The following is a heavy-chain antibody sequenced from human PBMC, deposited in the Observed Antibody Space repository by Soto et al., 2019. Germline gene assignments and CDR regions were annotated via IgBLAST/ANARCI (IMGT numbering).Heavy chain of an antibody. CDR3: ARGAAAGVDYGMDV. CDR1: GGSMSSYY. D-gene: IGHD6-13*01. CDR2: IYTSRGT. V-gene: IGHV4-4*07. J-gene: IGHJ6*02. Sequence: PSETLSLTCTVSGGSMSSYYWSWIRQPAGKGLEWIGRIYTSRGTNYGPSLKSRVTISIDTSKNQFSLKLSSVTAADTAMYYCARGAAAGVDYGMDVWGRGTTVTVSS.